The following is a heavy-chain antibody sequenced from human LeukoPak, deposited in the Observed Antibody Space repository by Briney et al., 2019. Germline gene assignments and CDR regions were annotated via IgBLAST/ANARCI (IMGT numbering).Heavy chain of an antibody. Sequence: GGSLRLSCAASGFTFGSYTMHWVRQAPGKGLEWVAVISYDGGSIGYANSVKGRFTISRDNSKNTLYLQMNSLRAEDTAVYHCARPRADSGGKYYFDYWGQGTLVTVSS. CDR1: GFTFGSYT. V-gene: IGHV3-30-3*01. D-gene: IGHD2-15*01. CDR2: ISYDGGSI. J-gene: IGHJ4*02. CDR3: ARPRADSGGKYYFDY.